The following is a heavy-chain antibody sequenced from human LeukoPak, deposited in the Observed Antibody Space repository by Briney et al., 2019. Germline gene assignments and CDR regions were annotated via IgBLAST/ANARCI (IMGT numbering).Heavy chain of an antibody. CDR1: GFTFSNYG. CDR3: ARHLREYINTDSPFDY. CDR2: IKQDGSEK. Sequence: HTGRSLRLSCAASGFTFSNYGMHWVRQAPGKGLEWVAIIKQDGSEKYYVDPVKGRFTVSRDNAKNSLYLQMNSLRAEDTAVYYCARHLREYINTDSPFDYWGQGTLVTVSS. J-gene: IGHJ4*02. V-gene: IGHV3-7*01. D-gene: IGHD6-6*01.